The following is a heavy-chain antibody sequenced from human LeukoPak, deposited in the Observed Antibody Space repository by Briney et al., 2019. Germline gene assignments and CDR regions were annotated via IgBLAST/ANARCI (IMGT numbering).Heavy chain of an antibody. CDR1: GFTFSGSP. CDR3: TQSNY. Sequence: GGSLRLSCAASGFTFSGSPILWVRQASGEGLEWVGRIRSKADNYATAYAASVQGRCTISRDDSKSTAYLQLNSLKTEDTAVYYCTQSNYWGQGALVTVSS. V-gene: IGHV3-73*01. J-gene: IGHJ4*02. CDR2: IRSKADNYAT.